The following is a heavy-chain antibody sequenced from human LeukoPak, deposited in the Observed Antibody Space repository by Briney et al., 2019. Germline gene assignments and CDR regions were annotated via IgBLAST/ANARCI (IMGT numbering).Heavy chain of an antibody. CDR1: GGSISSGGFS. V-gene: IGHV4-30-2*01. D-gene: IGHD6-19*01. CDR3: ARGASSSDPTLVIAVASFDY. CDR2: IYQSGST. Sequence: PSQTLSLTCTVSGGSISSGGFSWTWIRQPPGKGLEWIGYIYQSGSTYYNPSLKSRVTISVDRSESQFSLKLNSVTAADTAVYYCARGASSSDPTLVIAVASFDYWGQGTLVTVSS. J-gene: IGHJ4*02.